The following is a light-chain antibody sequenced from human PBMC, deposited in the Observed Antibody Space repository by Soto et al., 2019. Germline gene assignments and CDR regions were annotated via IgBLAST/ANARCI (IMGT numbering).Light chain of an antibody. Sequence: DIQMTQSPSSLSASVGDRVTVTCRTSQNIYNYLNWYQQKPGKAPKLLIYAASSVQSGVPLRFSGTGSGTDFTLTISSLQPEDFATYYCEQTYSTPVTVGQGTRLDVK. CDR3: EQTYSTPVT. CDR1: QNIYNY. V-gene: IGKV1-39*01. J-gene: IGKJ5*01. CDR2: AAS.